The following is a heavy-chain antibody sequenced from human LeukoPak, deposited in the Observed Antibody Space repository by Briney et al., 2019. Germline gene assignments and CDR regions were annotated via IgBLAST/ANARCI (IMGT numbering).Heavy chain of an antibody. J-gene: IGHJ6*03. CDR1: GFTFSDSY. V-gene: IGHV3-11*04. Sequence: GGSLRLSCAASGFTFSDSYMSWIRQAPGKGLEWISYISGSGNIIFYADSMKGRFTISRDNAKNSLYLQMNSLRADDTAVYYCARDRSLIAAAGTPYYYYMDVWGKGSTVTVSS. CDR2: ISGSGNII. CDR3: ARDRSLIAAAGTPYYYYMDV. D-gene: IGHD6-13*01.